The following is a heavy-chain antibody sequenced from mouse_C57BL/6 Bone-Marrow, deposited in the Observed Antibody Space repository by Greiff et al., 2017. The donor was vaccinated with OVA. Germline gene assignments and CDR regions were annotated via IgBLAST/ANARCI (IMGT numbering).Heavy chain of an antibody. CDR1: GFSLTSYG. D-gene: IGHD2-4*01. V-gene: IGHV2-9*01. Sequence: QVQLKQSGPGLVAPSQSLSITCTVSGFSLTSYGVDWVRQPPGKGLEWLGVIWGGGSTNYNSALMSRLSISKDNSKSQVFLKMNSLQTDDTAMYYCAKQRHIYYDYDDGYWYFDVWGTGTTVTVSS. J-gene: IGHJ1*03. CDR3: AKQRHIYYDYDDGYWYFDV. CDR2: IWGGGST.